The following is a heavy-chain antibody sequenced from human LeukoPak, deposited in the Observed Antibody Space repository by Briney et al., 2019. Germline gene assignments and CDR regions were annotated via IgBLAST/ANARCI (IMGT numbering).Heavy chain of an antibody. CDR2: GHPSGGGT. CDR1: GYTVTSNY. V-gene: IGHV1-46*01. D-gene: IGHD5-12*01. J-gene: IGHJ4*02. CDR3: ARDSGNRAFDY. Sequence: ASVKVSSKASGYTVTSNYMHWVRQAPGQGLEWMGIGHPSGGGTSYAQKFQGRVTMTSDTSTSTVYMELSSLRSDDTAVYYCARDSGNRAFDYWGQGTLVTVSS.